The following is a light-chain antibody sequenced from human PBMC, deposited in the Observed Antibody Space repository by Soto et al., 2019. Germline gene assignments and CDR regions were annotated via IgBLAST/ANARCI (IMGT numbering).Light chain of an antibody. J-gene: IGLJ1*01. CDR2: EVR. Sequence: QSALTQPAPVSGSPGQSITISCTGTSSDVGGYNYVSWYQHHPGKAPKLIIYEVRNRPSGVPNRFSGAKSGNTASLTISGLQAEDEADYYCSSYRTGSAFYVFGSGTKSPS. V-gene: IGLV2-14*01. CDR3: SSYRTGSAFYV. CDR1: SSDVGGYNY.